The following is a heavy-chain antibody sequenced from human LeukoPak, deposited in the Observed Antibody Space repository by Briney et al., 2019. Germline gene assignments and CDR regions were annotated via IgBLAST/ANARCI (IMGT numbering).Heavy chain of an antibody. D-gene: IGHD3-9*01. V-gene: IGHV4-39*01. CDR2: IYYSGST. CDR1: GGSISSSSYY. J-gene: IGHJ4*02. Sequence: SETLSLTCSVSGGSISSSSYYWGWIRQPPGKGLEWIGSIYYSGSTYYNPSLKSRVTISVDTSKNQFSLKLSSVTAADTAVYYCARLLHDILTGYYRPFYFDYWGQGTLVTVSS. CDR3: ARLLHDILTGYYRPFYFDY.